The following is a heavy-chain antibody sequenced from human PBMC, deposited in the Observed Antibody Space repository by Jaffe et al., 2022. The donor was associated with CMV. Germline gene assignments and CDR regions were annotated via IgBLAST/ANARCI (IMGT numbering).Heavy chain of an antibody. J-gene: IGHJ4*02. V-gene: IGHV3-9*01. CDR2: ISWNSGSI. CDR1: GFTFDDYA. CDR3: AKDIGGYYYGLVDY. D-gene: IGHD3-22*01. Sequence: EVQLVESGGGLVQPGRSLRLSCAASGFTFDDYAMHWVRQAPGKGLEWVSGISWNSGSIGYADSVKGRFTISRDNAKNSLYLQMNSLRAEDTALYYCAKDIGGYYYGLVDYWGQGTLVTVSS.